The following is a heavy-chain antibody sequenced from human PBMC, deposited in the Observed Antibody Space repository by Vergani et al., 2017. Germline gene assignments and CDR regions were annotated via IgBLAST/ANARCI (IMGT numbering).Heavy chain of an antibody. V-gene: IGHV5-51*03. J-gene: IGHJ6*03. D-gene: IGHD2-15*01. CDR1: GYSFTSYW. CDR3: WARVRYSSCLFSRIYYMDV. Sequence: EVQLVQSGAEVKKPGESLKISCKGSGYSFTSYWIGWVRQMPGKGLEWMGIIYPGDSDTRYSPSFQGQVTISADKSISTAYLQWSSLMASDTAMYYCWARVRYSSCLFSRIYYMDVWGQGTTVTVSS. CDR2: IYPGDSDT.